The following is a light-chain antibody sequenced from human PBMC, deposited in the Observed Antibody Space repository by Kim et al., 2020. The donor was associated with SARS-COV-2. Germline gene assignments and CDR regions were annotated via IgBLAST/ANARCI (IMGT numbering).Light chain of an antibody. J-gene: IGKJ2*01. CDR2: GAS. V-gene: IGKV3-20*01. CDR1: LRFRSSF. CDR3: HQFGNSPYT. Sequence: PLPCRASLRFRSSFLASYQQHPAPAPRLLMNGASRRATGIPDRFSGSASGTDFILTIARLEPEDSAVYYCHQFGNSPYTFGQGSKLEI.